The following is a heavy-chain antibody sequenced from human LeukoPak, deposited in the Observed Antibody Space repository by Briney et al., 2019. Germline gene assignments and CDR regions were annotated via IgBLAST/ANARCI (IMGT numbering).Heavy chain of an antibody. CDR1: GYTLAELS. Sequence: GASLKVSCKVSGYTLAELSMHWLRHVPGKGLEWMGNFDPEDGETIYAQIFQGRLTMTEDTSTDTAYMELGSLRSEDTAIYYCATDYHISWGQGTLVTVSS. CDR2: FDPEDGET. CDR3: ATDYHIS. V-gene: IGHV1-24*01. J-gene: IGHJ5*02. D-gene: IGHD2-21*01.